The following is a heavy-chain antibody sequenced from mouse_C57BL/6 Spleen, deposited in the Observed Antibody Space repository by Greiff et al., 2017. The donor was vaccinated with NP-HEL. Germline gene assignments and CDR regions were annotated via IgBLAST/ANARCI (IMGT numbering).Heavy chain of an antibody. D-gene: IGHD2-2*01. CDR1: GYTFTSYW. J-gene: IGHJ4*01. Sequence: QVQLQQPGAELVKPGASVKLSCKASGYTFTSYWMHWVKQRPGRGLEWIGRIDPNSGGTKYNEKFKSKATLTVDKPSSTAYMQLSSLTSEDSAVYYCASSGYGYPYAMDYWGQGTSVTVSS. V-gene: IGHV1-72*01. CDR2: IDPNSGGT. CDR3: ASSGYGYPYAMDY.